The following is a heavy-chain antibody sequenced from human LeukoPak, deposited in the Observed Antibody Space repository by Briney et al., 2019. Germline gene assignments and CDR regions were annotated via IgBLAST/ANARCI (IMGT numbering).Heavy chain of an antibody. J-gene: IGHJ3*02. V-gene: IGHV3-30-3*01. Sequence: GGSLRLSCAASGFTFSSYAMHWVRQAPGKGLEWVAVISYDGSNKYYADSVKGRFTISRDNSKNTLYLQMNNLRAEDTAVYYCAREARVVPAAIGAFDIWGQGTMVTVSS. CDR2: ISYDGSNK. D-gene: IGHD2-2*01. CDR3: AREARVVPAAIGAFDI. CDR1: GFTFSSYA.